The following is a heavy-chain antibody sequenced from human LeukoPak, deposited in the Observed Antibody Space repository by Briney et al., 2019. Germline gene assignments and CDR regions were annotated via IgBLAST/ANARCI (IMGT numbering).Heavy chain of an antibody. CDR3: ARDDSSGYYYPDY. Sequence: GGSLRLSCAASGFTFSSYEMNWVRQAPGKGLEWVSYISSSGSTIYYADSVKGRFTISRDNAKNSLYLLMNSLRAEDTAVYYCARDDSSGYYYPDYWGQGTLVTVSS. V-gene: IGHV3-48*03. CDR1: GFTFSSYE. J-gene: IGHJ4*02. D-gene: IGHD3-22*01. CDR2: ISSSGSTI.